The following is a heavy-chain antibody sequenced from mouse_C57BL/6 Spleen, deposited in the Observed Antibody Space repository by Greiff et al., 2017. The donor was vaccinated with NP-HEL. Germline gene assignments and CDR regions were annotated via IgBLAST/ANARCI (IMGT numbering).Heavy chain of an antibody. CDR1: GFTFSDAW. V-gene: IGHV6-6*01. CDR2: IRNKANNHAT. D-gene: IGHD1-1*01. J-gene: IGHJ2*01. CDR3: TRVTTVVAPFDY. Sequence: EVQVVESGGGLVQPGGSMKLSCAASGFTFSDAWMDWVRQSPEKGLEWVAEIRNKANNHATYYAESVKGRFTIPRDDSKSSVYLQMNSLRAEDTGIYYCTRVTTVVAPFDYWGQGTTLTVSS.